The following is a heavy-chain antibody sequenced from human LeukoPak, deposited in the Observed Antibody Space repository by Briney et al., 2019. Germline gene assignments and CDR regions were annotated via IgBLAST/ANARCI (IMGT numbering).Heavy chain of an antibody. J-gene: IGHJ5*01. D-gene: IGHD1-7*01. CDR2: IKPDGSFT. Sequence: PGGSLRLSCAASGFTFSSYSMSWVRQAPGKGLEWVSRIKPDGSFTAHADSVNGRFTISRDNAKNTVFLQMNSLRAEDTAVYYCVNYNWHSLYDSWGQGTLVTVSS. V-gene: IGHV3-74*01. CDR1: GFTFSSYS. CDR3: VNYNWHSLYDS.